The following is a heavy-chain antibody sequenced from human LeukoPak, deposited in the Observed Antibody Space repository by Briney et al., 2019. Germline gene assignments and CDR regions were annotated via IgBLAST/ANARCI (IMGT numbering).Heavy chain of an antibody. V-gene: IGHV4-59*01. D-gene: IGHD6-13*01. Sequence: SETLSLTCAVSGGSISSNYWSWIRQPPGKGLEWIGDIQHSGGTNYNPSLKSRVTISVDTSKNQFSLKLNSVTAADTAVYYCARAGGYRPAAADLDYWGQGTLVTVSS. CDR1: GGSISSNY. CDR2: IQHSGGT. J-gene: IGHJ4*02. CDR3: ARAGGYRPAAADLDY.